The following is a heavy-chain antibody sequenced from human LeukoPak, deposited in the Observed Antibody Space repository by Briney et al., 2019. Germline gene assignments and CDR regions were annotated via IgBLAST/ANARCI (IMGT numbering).Heavy chain of an antibody. CDR3: ARDRRRTSDIAFDI. J-gene: IGHJ3*02. CDR1: GFNFNDYY. V-gene: IGHV3-11*05. CDR2: ISHSGRYT. Sequence: GESLRLSCVASGFNFNDYYMSWIRQAPGKGLEWVSFISHSGRYTNDADSVKGRFTISRENAKNSLYLQMNNLRAEDTAVYYCARDRRRTSDIAFDIWGQGTMVTVST.